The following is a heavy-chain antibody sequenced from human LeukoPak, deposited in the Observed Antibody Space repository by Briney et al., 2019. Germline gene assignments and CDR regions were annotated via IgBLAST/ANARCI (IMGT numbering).Heavy chain of an antibody. CDR1: GGSIGSYF. CDR3: ARGRGYGGNYLRAFDI. Sequence: PSETLSLTCTVSGGSIGSYFWSWIRQPPGKGLEWIGYNSGSTKYNPSLKSRVTISADTSKNQFSLKLSSVTAADTAVYYCARGRGYGGNYLRAFDIWGQGTMVSVSS. J-gene: IGHJ3*02. V-gene: IGHV4-59*08. CDR2: NSGST. D-gene: IGHD1-26*01.